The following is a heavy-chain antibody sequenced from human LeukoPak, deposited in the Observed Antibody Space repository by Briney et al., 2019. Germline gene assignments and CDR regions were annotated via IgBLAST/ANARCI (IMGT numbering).Heavy chain of an antibody. D-gene: IGHD1/OR15-1a*01. J-gene: IGHJ4*02. CDR2: LIPLFGRA. CDR3: ASPKENNDYYFDY. V-gene: IGHV1-69*13. Sequence: SVKVSCKASGGTFRNYALSWVRQAPGQGLEWMGGLIPLFGRAEYAQKFQGRVTIIADEVTNTAYLELSSLTSDDTAIYYCASPKENNDYYFDYWGQGTLVTVST. CDR1: GGTFRNYA.